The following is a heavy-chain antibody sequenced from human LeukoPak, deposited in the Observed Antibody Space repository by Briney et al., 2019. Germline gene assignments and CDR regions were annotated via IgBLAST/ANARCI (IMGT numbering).Heavy chain of an antibody. D-gene: IGHD5-18*01. V-gene: IGHV4-59*08. J-gene: IGHJ4*02. CDR3: ARSRGYSYGYFDY. CDR2: IYYSGST. Sequence: PSETLSLTCTVSGGSISSYYWSWIRQPPGKGLEWIGYIYYSGSTNYNPSPKSRVTISVDTSKNQFSLKLSSVTAADTAVYYCARSRGYSYGYFDYWGQGTLVTVSS. CDR1: GGSISSYY.